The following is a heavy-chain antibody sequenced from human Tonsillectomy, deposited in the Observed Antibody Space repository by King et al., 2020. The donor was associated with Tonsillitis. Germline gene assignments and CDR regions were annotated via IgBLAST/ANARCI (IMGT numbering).Heavy chain of an antibody. V-gene: IGHV3-23*04. CDR2: LSGSGGST. CDR3: AKDVDVVPAAMNDYFDY. CDR1: GFTFSSYA. Sequence: QLVQSGGGLVRPGGSLRLSCAASGFTFSSYAMSWVRQAPGKGLEWVSGLSGSGGSTFYADSVKGRFTISRDNSKNMLFLQMNSLRAEDSAVDYCAKDVDVVPAAMNDYFDYWGQGTLVTVSS. J-gene: IGHJ4*02. D-gene: IGHD2-2*01.